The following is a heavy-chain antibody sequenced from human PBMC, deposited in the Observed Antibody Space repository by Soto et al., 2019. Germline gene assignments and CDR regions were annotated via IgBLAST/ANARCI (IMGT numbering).Heavy chain of an antibody. CDR1: GFTFSSYW. V-gene: IGHV3-7*05. J-gene: IGHJ4*02. CDR3: ARGSYSGSTSYYFDY. CDR2: IKQDGSEK. Sequence: GGSLRLSCAASGFTFSSYWMSWVRQAPGKGLEWVPNIKQDGSEKYYVDSVKGRFTISRDNAKNSLYLQMNSLRAEDTAVYYCARGSYSGSTSYYFDYWGQGTLVTVSS. D-gene: IGHD1-26*01.